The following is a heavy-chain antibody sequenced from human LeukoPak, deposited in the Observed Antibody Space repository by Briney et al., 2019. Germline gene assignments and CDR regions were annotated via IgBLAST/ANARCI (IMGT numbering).Heavy chain of an antibody. CDR2: INSDGSST. CDR3: ARSNPHYSDSSGYLNY. Sequence: PGGFLRLSCAASGFTFGSYWMHWVRQAPGKGLVWVSRINSDGSSTSYADSEKGRFTISRDNAKNTLYLQMNSLRAEDTAVYYCARSNPHYSDSSGYLNYWGQGTLVTVSS. V-gene: IGHV3-74*01. J-gene: IGHJ4*02. CDR1: GFTFGSYW. D-gene: IGHD3-22*01.